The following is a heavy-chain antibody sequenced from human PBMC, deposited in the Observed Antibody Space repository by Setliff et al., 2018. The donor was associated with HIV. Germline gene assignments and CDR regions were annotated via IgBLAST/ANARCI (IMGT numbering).Heavy chain of an antibody. CDR1: GYSFGDYW. J-gene: IGHJ3*01. V-gene: IGHV5-51*01. Sequence: GESLKISCRGFGYSFGDYWIGWVRQKPGKGLEWMGIIFPADSDTRVNPSFQGQVTISADKSTYAAFLQWTSLKASDTGIHYCARHRVDISMLVVKDPGAFDLWGQGTLVNVSA. CDR3: ARHRVDISMLVVKDPGAFDL. D-gene: IGHD3-22*01. CDR2: IFPADSDT.